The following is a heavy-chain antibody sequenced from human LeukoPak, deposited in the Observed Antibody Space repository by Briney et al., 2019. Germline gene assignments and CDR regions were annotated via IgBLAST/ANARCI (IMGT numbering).Heavy chain of an antibody. CDR2: ISFDGRNQ. CDR3: AKDGTHSSNWYPGY. V-gene: IGHV3-30*18. D-gene: IGHD6-13*01. Sequence: GGPLRLSCAASGFTFSTYGMHWVRQAPGKGLEWVAVISFDGRNQYYSDSVKGRFTISRDNSYNTLYLQMNSLRPEDTAVYHCAKDGTHSSNWYPGYWGQGTLVTVSS. J-gene: IGHJ4*02. CDR1: GFTFSTYG.